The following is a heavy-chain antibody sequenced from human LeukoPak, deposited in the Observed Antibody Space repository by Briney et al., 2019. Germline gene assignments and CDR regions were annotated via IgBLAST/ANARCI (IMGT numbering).Heavy chain of an antibody. D-gene: IGHD1-26*01. CDR2: ISSSSSTI. V-gene: IGHV3-48*01. CDR1: GFTSSSYS. CDR3: ARDRSRVLGATRNYFDY. Sequence: GGSLRLSCAASGFTSSSYSMNWVRQAPGKGLEWVSYISSSSSTIYYADSVKGRFTISRDNAKNSLYLQMNSLRAEDTAVYYCARDRSRVLGATRNYFDYWGQGTLVTVSS. J-gene: IGHJ4*02.